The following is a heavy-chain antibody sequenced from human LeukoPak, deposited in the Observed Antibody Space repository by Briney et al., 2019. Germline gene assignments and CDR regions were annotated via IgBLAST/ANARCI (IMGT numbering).Heavy chain of an antibody. D-gene: IGHD1-26*01. Sequence: GASVKVSCKASGYIFTGYYMHWVRQAPGQGLEWMGWINPNSGGTNYAQKFQGRVTMTRDTSISTAYMELSRLRSDDTAVYYCARVLSVGATGLIGYWGQGTLVTVSS. CDR3: ARVLSVGATGLIGY. CDR1: GYIFTGYY. V-gene: IGHV1-2*02. J-gene: IGHJ4*02. CDR2: INPNSGGT.